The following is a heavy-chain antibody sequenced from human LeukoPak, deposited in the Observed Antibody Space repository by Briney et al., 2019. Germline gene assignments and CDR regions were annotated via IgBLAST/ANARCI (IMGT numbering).Heavy chain of an antibody. J-gene: IGHJ3*02. D-gene: IGHD4-11*01. CDR1: GFTFSTYS. CDR3: AREQFAFDI. Sequence: GGSLRLSCAASGFTFSTYSMNWVRRAPGKGLEWLSFISSSSSTIYYADSVRGRFTISRDNAKNSLFLQMNSLRDEDTAVYYCAREQFAFDIWGRGSMVTVSS. V-gene: IGHV3-48*02. CDR2: ISSSSSTI.